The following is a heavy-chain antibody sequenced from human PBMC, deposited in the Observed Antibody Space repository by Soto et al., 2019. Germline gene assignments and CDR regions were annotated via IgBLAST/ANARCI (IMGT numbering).Heavy chain of an antibody. D-gene: IGHD3-22*01. Sequence: QVVLQESDPGLVKPSETLSLTCSVSGRSITSYYWSWVRQPPGKGLEWIGYIYDNGIISQNPSLKSRVTMSADTSQNQFSLKLTSVTGADTAVYYCARTYDSNGYANEFDSWGQGILVTVTS. V-gene: IGHV4-59*12. J-gene: IGHJ4*02. CDR1: GRSITSYY. CDR3: ARTYDSNGYANEFDS. CDR2: IYDNGII.